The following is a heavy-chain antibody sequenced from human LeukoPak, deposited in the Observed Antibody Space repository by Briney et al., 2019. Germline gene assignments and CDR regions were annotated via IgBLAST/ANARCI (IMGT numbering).Heavy chain of an antibody. D-gene: IGHD3-22*01. V-gene: IGHV3-30*02. Sequence: GGSLRLSCAASGFTFSIYGMHWVRQAPGKGLEWVAFIRYDGSNKYYADSVKGRFTISRDNSKNTLYLQMNSLRAEDTAVYYCAKDTQKALSITMIVVVITGPDYWGQGTLVTVSP. CDR2: IRYDGSNK. J-gene: IGHJ4*02. CDR1: GFTFSIYG. CDR3: AKDTQKALSITMIVVVITGPDY.